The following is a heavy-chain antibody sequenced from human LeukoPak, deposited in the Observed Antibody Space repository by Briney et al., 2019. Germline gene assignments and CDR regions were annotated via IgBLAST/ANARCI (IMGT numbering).Heavy chain of an antibody. CDR2: VIDSVRT. Sequence: SETLSLTCTVSGASISSHYWSWLRQPPGKGLEWVGYVIDSVRTKDNPSLQSRLTLSADTSKNEFSLRLSSVTAADTAVYYCATIKHGQIFGYFDFWGQGIKVTVSS. CDR3: ATIKHGQIFGYFDF. V-gene: IGHV4-59*11. D-gene: IGHD3-16*01. J-gene: IGHJ4*02. CDR1: GASISSHY.